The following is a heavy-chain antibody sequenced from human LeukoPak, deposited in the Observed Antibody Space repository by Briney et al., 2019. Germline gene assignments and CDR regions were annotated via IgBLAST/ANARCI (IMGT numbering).Heavy chain of an antibody. CDR2: ISGSGGST. D-gene: IGHD2-2*01. CDR3: VREIPARDWFDP. CDR1: GFTFSSYG. Sequence: PGGSLRLSCAASGFTFSSYGMSWVRQAPGKGLEWVSAISGSGGSTYYADSVKGRFTISRDNAKNSLYLQMNSLRVEDTAFYYCVREIPARDWFDPWGQGILVIVSS. V-gene: IGHV3-23*01. J-gene: IGHJ5*02.